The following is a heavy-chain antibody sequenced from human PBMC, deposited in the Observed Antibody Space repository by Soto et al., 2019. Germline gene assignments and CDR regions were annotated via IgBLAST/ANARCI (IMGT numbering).Heavy chain of an antibody. CDR2: INPNSGGT. CDR1: GYTFTGYY. CDR3: ARDPVDTAMVYYYYYGMDV. V-gene: IGHV1-2*04. D-gene: IGHD5-18*01. J-gene: IGHJ6*02. Sequence: ASVKVSCKASGYTFTGYYMHWVRQAPGQGLEWVGWINPNSGGTNYAQKFQGWVTMTRDTSISTAYMELSRLRSDDTAVYYCARDPVDTAMVYYYYYGMDVWGQGTTVTVSS.